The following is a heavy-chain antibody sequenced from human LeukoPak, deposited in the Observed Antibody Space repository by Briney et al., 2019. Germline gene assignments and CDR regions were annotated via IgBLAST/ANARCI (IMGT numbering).Heavy chain of an antibody. J-gene: IGHJ6*02. CDR1: GFTFSSYA. Sequence: GGPLRLSCAASGFTFSSYAMHWVRQAPGKGLEYVSAISSNGGSTYYANSVKGRFTISRDNSKNTLYLQMGSLRAEDMAVYYCARGRENYYYYGMDVWGQGTTVTVSS. CDR3: ARGRENYYYYGMDV. V-gene: IGHV3-64*01. CDR2: ISSNGGST.